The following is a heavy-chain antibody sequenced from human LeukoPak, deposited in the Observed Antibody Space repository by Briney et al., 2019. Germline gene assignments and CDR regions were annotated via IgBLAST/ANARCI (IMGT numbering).Heavy chain of an antibody. Sequence: SETLSLTCAVSGGSVSSDNLWSWVRQPPGKGLEWIGEIHHSGNTNYSPSLKSRVTISLDKSRNQFSLKLNSVTAADTAVYYCAKAGVWLPAVWGQGTLVTVSS. V-gene: IGHV4-4*02. CDR1: GGSVSSDNL. CDR3: AKAGVWLPAV. D-gene: IGHD3-9*01. CDR2: IHHSGNT. J-gene: IGHJ4*02.